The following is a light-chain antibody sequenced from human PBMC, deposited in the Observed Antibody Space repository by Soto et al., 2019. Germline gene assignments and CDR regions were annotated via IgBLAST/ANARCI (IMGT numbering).Light chain of an antibody. J-gene: IGKJ1*01. CDR1: QSVSSSY. CDR3: QQYGRSWT. CDR2: GAS. Sequence: EIVLTQSPGTLSLSPGERATLSCRASQSVSSSYLAWYQQKPGQAPRLLIYGASSRATGIPDRFSGGGSGTDFTLTISRLEPEDFAEYYCQQYGRSWTFGQGTKVEIK. V-gene: IGKV3-20*01.